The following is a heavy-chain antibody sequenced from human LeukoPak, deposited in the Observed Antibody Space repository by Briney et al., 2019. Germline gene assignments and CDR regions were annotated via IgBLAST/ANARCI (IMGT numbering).Heavy chain of an antibody. J-gene: IGHJ1*01. CDR1: GYTFINYY. V-gene: IGHV1-46*01. CDR3: ARDESTSILWW. D-gene: IGHD2-21*01. CDR2: INPSGGST. Sequence: GASVKVSCKASGYTFINYYMHWVRQAPGQGLEWMGIINPSGGSTSYAQEFQGRVTMTRDTSTSTVYMELSSLRSEDTAVYYCARDESTSILWWWGQGTLVTVSS.